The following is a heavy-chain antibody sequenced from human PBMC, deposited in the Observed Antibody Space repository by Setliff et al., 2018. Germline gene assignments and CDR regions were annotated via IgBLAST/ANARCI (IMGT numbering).Heavy chain of an antibody. CDR2: ISSSGSII. CDR1: GFTFSDYY. CDR3: ATKAVAGT. V-gene: IGHV3-11*01. Sequence: GGSLRLSCATSGFTFSDYYMSWIRQTPGKGLEWVAYISSSGSIIYYPDSVKGRFTISRDNAKKSVDLQMNSLRAEDMAVYYCATKAVAGTGGQGTLVTVSS. J-gene: IGHJ4*02. D-gene: IGHD6-19*01.